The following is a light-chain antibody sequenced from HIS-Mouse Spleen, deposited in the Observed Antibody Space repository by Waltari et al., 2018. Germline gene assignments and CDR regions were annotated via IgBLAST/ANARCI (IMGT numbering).Light chain of an antibody. CDR1: ALPTNS. CDR2: EDS. V-gene: IGLV3-10*01. Sequence: SYELTQPPSVSVSPGQTARITCSGAALPTNSAYWYQQKSGQAPVLVIYEDSKRPSGIPERFSGSSSGTMATLTTSGAQVEDEADYYCYSTDSSGNHRVFGGGTKLTVL. J-gene: IGLJ2*01. CDR3: YSTDSSGNHRV.